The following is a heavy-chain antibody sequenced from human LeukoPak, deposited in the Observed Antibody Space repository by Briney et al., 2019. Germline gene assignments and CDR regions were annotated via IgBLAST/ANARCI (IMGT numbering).Heavy chain of an antibody. CDR2: INPTSTSI. Sequence: GGSLRLSCLVSGLTSTNYSISWVRRAPGNGLEWDSSINPTSTSIDSADAVRGRLTVSRDNAKSSLYLPMDSLRAEDTAVYYCVRLRRNSDRIYYDYYYASWGQGILVTVSS. V-gene: IGHV3-21*06. D-gene: IGHD3-22*01. CDR3: VRLRRNSDRIYYDYYYAS. CDR1: GLTSTNYS. J-gene: IGHJ4*02.